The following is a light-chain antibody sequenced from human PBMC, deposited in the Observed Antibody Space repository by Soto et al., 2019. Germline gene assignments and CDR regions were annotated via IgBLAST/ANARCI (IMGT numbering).Light chain of an antibody. CDR1: QIVGSN. J-gene: IGKJ2*01. CDR3: QQTFSRPYT. Sequence: DIQMTQSPPSLSASVGDRAPITCRPSQIVGSNLNWYQQKPGKAPELLIYAASTLQPGVPSRFRGSGSGTDFTLTVSSLQPEDFATYHCQQTFSRPYTFGQGTKLEIE. CDR2: AAS. V-gene: IGKV1-39*01.